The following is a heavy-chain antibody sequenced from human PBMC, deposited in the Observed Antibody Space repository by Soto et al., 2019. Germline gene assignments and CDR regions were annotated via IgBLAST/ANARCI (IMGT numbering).Heavy chain of an antibody. V-gene: IGHV1-2*02. J-gene: IGHJ3*02. D-gene: IGHD6-13*01. CDR2: INPNSGGT. Sequence: GASVKVSCKASGYTFTGYYMHWVRQAPGQGLEWMGWINPNSGGTNYAQKFQGRVTMTRDTSISTAYMELSRLRSDDTAVYYCAREVWQQLGNDAFDIWGQGTMVTVSS. CDR1: GYTFTGYY. CDR3: AREVWQQLGNDAFDI.